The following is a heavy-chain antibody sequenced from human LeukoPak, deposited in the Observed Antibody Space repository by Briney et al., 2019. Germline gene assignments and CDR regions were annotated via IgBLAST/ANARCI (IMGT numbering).Heavy chain of an antibody. CDR2: ISGSGGGT. Sequence: GGSLRLSCAASGFTFSSYAVSWVRQAPGEGLEWVSAISGSGGGTYYADSVKGRFTISRDNSKNTLYLQMNSLSTEDTAVYYCAKTTTGYSSGRYPGWPVDYWGQGTLVTVSS. CDR3: AKTTTGYSSGRYPGWPVDY. V-gene: IGHV3-23*01. CDR1: GFTFSSYA. D-gene: IGHD6-19*01. J-gene: IGHJ4*02.